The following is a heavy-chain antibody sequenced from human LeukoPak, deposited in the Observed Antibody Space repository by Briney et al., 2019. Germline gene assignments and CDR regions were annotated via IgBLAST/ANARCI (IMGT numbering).Heavy chain of an antibody. CDR3: ARGTSGLSPPYYYYYMDV. Sequence: ASVKVSCKASGYTFTSYYMHWVRQAPGQGLEWMGIINHSGGSTSYAQKFQGRVTMTRDTSTSTVYMELSSLRSEDTTVYYCARGTSGLSPPYYYYYMDVWGKGTAVTVSS. CDR1: GYTFTSYY. CDR2: INHSGGST. J-gene: IGHJ6*03. D-gene: IGHD3-3*01. V-gene: IGHV1-46*03.